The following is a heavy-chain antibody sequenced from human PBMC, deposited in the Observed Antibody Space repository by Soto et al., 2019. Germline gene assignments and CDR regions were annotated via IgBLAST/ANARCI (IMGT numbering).Heavy chain of an antibody. CDR3: AKGYYDSSGYPPGGYDY. CDR1: VFTFSSYA. D-gene: IGHD3-22*01. V-gene: IGHV3-23*01. J-gene: IGHJ4*02. CDR2: ISGSGGST. Sequence: GGSLRLSCAASVFTFSSYAMSWVRQAPGKGLEWVSAISGSGGSTYYADSVKGRFTISRDNSKNTLYLQMNSLRAEDTAVYYCAKGYYDSSGYPPGGYDYWGQGTLVTVSS.